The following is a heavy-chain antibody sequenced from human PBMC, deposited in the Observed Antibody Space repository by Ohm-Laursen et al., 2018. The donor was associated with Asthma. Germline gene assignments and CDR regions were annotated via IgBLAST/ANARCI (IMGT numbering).Heavy chain of an antibody. CDR2: IYHSGST. Sequence: TLSLTCTVSGGSISSGGYYWSWIRQHPGKGLEWIGYIYHSGSTYYNPSLKSRVTISVDRSKNQFSLKLSSVTAADTAVYYCARKDYSSGGFDYWGQGTLVTVSS. CDR1: GGSISSGGYY. D-gene: IGHD6-25*01. J-gene: IGHJ4*02. V-gene: IGHV4-30-2*01. CDR3: ARKDYSSGGFDY.